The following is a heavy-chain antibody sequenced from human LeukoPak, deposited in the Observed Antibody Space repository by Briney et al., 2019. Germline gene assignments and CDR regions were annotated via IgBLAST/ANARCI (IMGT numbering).Heavy chain of an antibody. CDR1: GYTFTGSY. V-gene: IGHV1-2*02. D-gene: IGHD3-22*01. CDR2: INPNSGGT. CDR3: ARVGRTYYYDSSGYSSFDY. J-gene: IGHJ4*02. Sequence: GASVKVSCKASGYTFTGSYMHWVRQAPGQGLEWMGWINPNSGGTNYAQKFQGRVTMTRDTSISTAYMELSRLRSDDTAVYYCARVGRTYYYDSSGYSSFDYWGQGTLVTVSS.